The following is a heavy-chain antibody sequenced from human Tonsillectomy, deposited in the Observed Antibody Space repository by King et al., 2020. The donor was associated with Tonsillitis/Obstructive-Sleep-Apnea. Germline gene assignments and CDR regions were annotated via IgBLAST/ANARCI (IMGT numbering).Heavy chain of an antibody. Sequence: EVQLVESGGGLVQPGGSLRLSCAASGFTFSSYAMSWVRQAPGKGLEWVSAISGSGGSTYYADSVKGRFTISRDNSKNTLYLQMNSLRAEDPAVYYCAKLGTPSLRFLEWLPPYYYYMDVWGKGTTVTVSS. J-gene: IGHJ6*03. CDR3: AKLGTPSLRFLEWLPPYYYYMDV. CDR1: GFTFSSYA. V-gene: IGHV3-23*04. D-gene: IGHD3-3*01. CDR2: ISGSGGST.